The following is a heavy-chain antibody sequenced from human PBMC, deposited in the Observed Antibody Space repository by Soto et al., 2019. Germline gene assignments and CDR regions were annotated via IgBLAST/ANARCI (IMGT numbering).Heavy chain of an antibody. V-gene: IGHV1-2*02. J-gene: IGHJ3*02. CDR2: MNPKSGGA. CDR3: TRENIEKSDGLYDAFDI. CDR1: GYTFTDYY. D-gene: IGHD2-15*01. Sequence: ASVKVSCKTSGYTFTDYYTHWVRQAPGQGLEWMGWMNPKSGGAYFAQKFQGRVTLTRDTSIGTAYIEVNSLTPDDTAVYFCTRENIEKSDGLYDAFDIWGQGTTVTVSS.